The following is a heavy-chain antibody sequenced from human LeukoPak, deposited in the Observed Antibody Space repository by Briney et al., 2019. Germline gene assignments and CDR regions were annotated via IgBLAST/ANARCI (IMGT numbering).Heavy chain of an antibody. J-gene: IGHJ6*03. CDR1: GGSISSYY. CDR2: IYTSGST. V-gene: IGHV4-4*07. CDR3: ARGVGELLRGDYYYYYYMDV. Sequence: SETLSLTCTVSGGSISSYYWSWIRQPAGKGLEWIGRIYTSGSTNYNPSLKSRVTISVDTSKNQFSLKLSSVTAADTAVYYCARGVGELLRGDYYYYYYMDVWGKGTTVTISS. D-gene: IGHD1-26*01.